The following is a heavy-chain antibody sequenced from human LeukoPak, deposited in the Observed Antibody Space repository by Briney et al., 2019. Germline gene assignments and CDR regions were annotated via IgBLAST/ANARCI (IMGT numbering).Heavy chain of an antibody. J-gene: IGHJ4*02. CDR3: AQIVGATWAFDY. CDR2: INPSGGST. D-gene: IGHD1-26*01. CDR1: GYTFTSHY. Sequence: GASVKVSCKASGYTFTSHYMHWVRQAPGQGLEWMGIINPSGGSTSYAQKFQGRVTMTRDTSTSTVYMELSSLRSEDTAVYYCAQIVGATWAFDYWGQGTLVTVSS. V-gene: IGHV1-46*01.